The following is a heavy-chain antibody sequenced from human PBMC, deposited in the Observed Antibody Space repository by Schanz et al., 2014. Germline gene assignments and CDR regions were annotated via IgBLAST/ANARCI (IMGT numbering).Heavy chain of an antibody. D-gene: IGHD6-19*01. CDR2: ISSSGSYI. J-gene: IGHJ4*02. CDR1: GFTISSYS. CDR3: AIIGVMVAVAGTRADY. V-gene: IGHV3-21*01. Sequence: EVHLVESGGGLVKRGGSLRLSCAASGFTISSYSMNWVRQAPGKGLEWVSSISSSGSYICYADSVKGRFSISRDNAKNSLFLQMNRLRAEDTALYYCAIIGVMVAVAGTRADYWGQGTLVTVSS.